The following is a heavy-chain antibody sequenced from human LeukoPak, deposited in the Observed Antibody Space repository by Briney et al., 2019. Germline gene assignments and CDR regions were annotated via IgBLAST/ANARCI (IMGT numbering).Heavy chain of an antibody. CDR2: ISSSGSTI. Sequence: GGSLRLSCAASGFTFSDYYMSWIRQAPGKGLEWVSYISSSGSTIYYADSVKGRFTISRDNAKNSLYLQMNSLRAEDTAVYYRARARNYDFWSGYYEYYFDYWGQGTLVTVSS. CDR1: GFTFSDYY. V-gene: IGHV3-11*01. J-gene: IGHJ4*02. CDR3: ARARNYDFWSGYYEYYFDY. D-gene: IGHD3-3*01.